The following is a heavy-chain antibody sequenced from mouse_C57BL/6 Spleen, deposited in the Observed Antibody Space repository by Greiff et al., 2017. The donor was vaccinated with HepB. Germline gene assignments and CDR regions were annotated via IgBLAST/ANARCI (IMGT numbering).Heavy chain of an antibody. CDR2: IYPGDGDT. D-gene: IGHD1-1*01. V-gene: IGHV1-82*01. CDR1: GYAFSSSW. J-gene: IGHJ1*03. Sequence: QVQLKESGPELVKPGASVKISCKASGYAFSSSWMNWVKQRPGKGLEWIGRIYPGDGDTNYNGKFKGKATLTADKSSSTAYMQLSSLTSEDSAVYFCARPYYYGSRYFDVWGTGTTVTVSS. CDR3: ARPYYYGSRYFDV.